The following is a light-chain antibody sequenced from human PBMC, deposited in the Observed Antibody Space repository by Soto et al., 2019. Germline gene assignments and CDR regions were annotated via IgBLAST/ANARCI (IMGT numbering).Light chain of an antibody. CDR1: QSISSY. CDR2: ASS. J-gene: IGKJ1*01. CDR3: QQSYSRMT. V-gene: IGKV1-39*01. Sequence: DIQMTPSPSSLSASVGDGVTITFRASQSISSYVSWYQQKPGKAPKLLIYASSRLESGVPSRFSGSRSGTDFTLTISSLQPEDFATYYCQQSYSRMTFGQGAKVDI.